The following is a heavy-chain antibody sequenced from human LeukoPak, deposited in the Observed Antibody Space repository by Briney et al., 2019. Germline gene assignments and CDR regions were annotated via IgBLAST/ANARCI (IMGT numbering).Heavy chain of an antibody. J-gene: IGHJ4*02. CDR2: IIPIFGTA. D-gene: IGHD5-12*01. CDR3: ARSPDNAPGYDSLYYFDY. CDR1: GGTFSSYA. Sequence: ASVTVSCKASGGTFSSYAIGWVRQAPGQGLEWMGGIIPIFGTANYAQKFQGRVTITADESTSTAYMELSSLRSEDTAVYYCARSPDNAPGYDSLYYFDYWGQGTLVTVSS. V-gene: IGHV1-69*13.